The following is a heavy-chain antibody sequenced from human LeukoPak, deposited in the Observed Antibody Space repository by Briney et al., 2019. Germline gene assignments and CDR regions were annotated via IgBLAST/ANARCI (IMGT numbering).Heavy chain of an antibody. CDR3: ASRIDSGSYLALDY. CDR1: GYTFTSYA. D-gene: IGHD3-10*01. J-gene: IGHJ4*02. V-gene: IGHV1-3*01. Sequence: ASVKVSCKASGYTFTSYAMHWVRQAPGQRPEWMGWINAGNGNTKYSQKFQGRVTVTRDTSASTAYMELSSLRSEDTAVYYCASRIDSGSYLALDYWGQGTLVTVSS. CDR2: INAGNGNT.